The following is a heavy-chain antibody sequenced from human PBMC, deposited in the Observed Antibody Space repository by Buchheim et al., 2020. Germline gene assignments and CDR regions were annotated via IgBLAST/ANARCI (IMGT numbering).Heavy chain of an antibody. V-gene: IGHV3-30*03. D-gene: IGHD5-18*01. CDR3: ARARSAMIIDY. CDR2: SSYDGKNT. J-gene: IGHJ4*02. CDR1: GFSLRNYA. Sequence: QVQLLESGGGVVQPGGSLRLSCIVSGFSLRNYAMHWVRQAPGEGLEWVAVSSYDGKNTFYADSVKGRFTFSRDNSRKTVYLEIKSLRREDTAMYYCARARSAMIIDYWGQGTL.